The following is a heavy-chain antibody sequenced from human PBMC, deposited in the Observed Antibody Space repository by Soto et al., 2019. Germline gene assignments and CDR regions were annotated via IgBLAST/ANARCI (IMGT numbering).Heavy chain of an antibody. CDR3: ARDTIDCSGGSRYSSFFDY. D-gene: IGHD2-15*01. V-gene: IGHV1-69*12. CDR1: GGTFSSYA. Sequence: QVQLVQFGAEVKKPGSSVKVSCKASGGTFSSYAISWVRQAPGQGLEWMGGIIPIFGTANYAQKFQGRVTITAVESTSTAYMELSSLRSEDTAVYYCARDTIDCSGGSRYSSFFDYWGQGTLVTVSS. CDR2: IIPIFGTA. J-gene: IGHJ4*02.